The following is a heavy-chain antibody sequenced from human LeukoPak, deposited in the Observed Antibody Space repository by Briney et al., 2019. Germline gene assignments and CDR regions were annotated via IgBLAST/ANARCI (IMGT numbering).Heavy chain of an antibody. CDR2: IWYDGSNK. D-gene: IGHD4-17*01. V-gene: IGHV3-33*06. Sequence: GGSLRLSCAASGFTFSSYGMHWVRQAPGKGLEWVAVIWYDGSNKYYADSVKGRFTISRDNSKNTLYLQMNSLRAEDTAVYYCANLGFSDYLARVGYYYMDVWGKGTTVTVSS. CDR1: GFTFSSYG. J-gene: IGHJ6*03. CDR3: ANLGFSDYLARVGYYYMDV.